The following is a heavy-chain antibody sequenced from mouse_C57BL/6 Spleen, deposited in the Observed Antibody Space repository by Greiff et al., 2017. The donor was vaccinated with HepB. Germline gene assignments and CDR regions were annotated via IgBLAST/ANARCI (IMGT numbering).Heavy chain of an antibody. CDR1: GFSFNTYA. CDR3: VRHHRYDYYAMDY. J-gene: IGHJ4*01. Sequence: VQLKESGGGLVQPKGSLKLSCAASGFSFNTYAMNWVRQAPGKGLEWVARIRSKSNNYATYYADSVKDRFTISRDDSESMLYLQMNNLKTEDTAMYYCVRHHRYDYYAMDYWGQGTSVTVSS. CDR2: IRSKSNNYAT. V-gene: IGHV10-1*01.